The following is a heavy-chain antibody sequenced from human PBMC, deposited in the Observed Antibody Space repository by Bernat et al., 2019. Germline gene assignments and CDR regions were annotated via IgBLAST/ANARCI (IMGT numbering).Heavy chain of an antibody. V-gene: IGHV4-59*01. CDR2: IYYSGST. J-gene: IGHJ4*02. D-gene: IGHD2-15*01. CDR1: GGSISSYY. Sequence: QVQLQESGPGLVKPSETLSLTCTVSGGSISSYYWSWIRQPPGKGLEWIGYIYYSGSTNYNPSLKSRVTISVDTSKNQFSLKLSSVTAADTAVYYCAREGDQWSLAYWGQGTLVTVSS. CDR3: AREGDQWSLAY.